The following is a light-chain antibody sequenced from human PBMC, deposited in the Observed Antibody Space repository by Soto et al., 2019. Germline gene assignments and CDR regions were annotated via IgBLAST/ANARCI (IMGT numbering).Light chain of an antibody. Sequence: IQMTQSPASLAASVGDRVIITCRASQGISNYLALYQQTPGKSPNLLFYAASTWQSGVPSRFSGSGSGTDFTLSISSLQPEDVATYYCQRYNSAPWTFGQGTKVDIK. CDR3: QRYNSAPWT. V-gene: IGKV1-27*01. CDR1: QGISNY. J-gene: IGKJ1*01. CDR2: AAS.